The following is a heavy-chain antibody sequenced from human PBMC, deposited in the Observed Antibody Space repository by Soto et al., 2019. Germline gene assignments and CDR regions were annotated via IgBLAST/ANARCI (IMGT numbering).Heavy chain of an antibody. J-gene: IGHJ6*02. D-gene: IGHD6-19*01. CDR2: ISYDGRNK. Sequence: QVQLVESGGGGVQPGRSLRLSCAASGFTFSSYAMHWVRQAPGKGLEWVAVISYDGRNKYYADSVKGRFTISRDNSKNTLYLQMSSLRAEDTAVYYCVKDGSSGWPYYYCMDVWGQGTTVTVSS. CDR1: GFTFSSYA. CDR3: VKDGSSGWPYYYCMDV. V-gene: IGHV3-30*18.